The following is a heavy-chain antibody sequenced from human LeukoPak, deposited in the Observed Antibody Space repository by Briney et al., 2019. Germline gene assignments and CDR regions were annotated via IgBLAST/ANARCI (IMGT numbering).Heavy chain of an antibody. CDR1: GGTFSSYA. V-gene: IGHV1-69*04. CDR3: AAQWLVRGDGDY. D-gene: IGHD6-19*01. Sequence: SVKVSCKASGGTFSSYAISWVRQAPGQGLEWMGRIIPIFGIANYAQKFQGRVTITADKSTSTAYMELSSLRSEDTAVYYCAAQWLVRGDGDYWGQGTLVTVSS. J-gene: IGHJ4*02. CDR2: IIPIFGIA.